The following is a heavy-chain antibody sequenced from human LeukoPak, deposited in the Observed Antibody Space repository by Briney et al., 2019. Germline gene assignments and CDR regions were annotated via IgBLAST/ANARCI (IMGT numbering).Heavy chain of an antibody. V-gene: IGHV3-33*05. CDR1: GFTFSSYV. Sequence: QPGGSLRLSCAASGFTFSSYVMHWVRQAPGKGLEWVALISYDGSDKYYADSVKGRFTISRDNAKNTLYLQMNSLRAEDTAVYYCARDNEYCTGGTCRLDYWGQGALVTVSS. D-gene: IGHD2-15*01. CDR3: ARDNEYCTGGTCRLDY. J-gene: IGHJ4*02. CDR2: ISYDGSDK.